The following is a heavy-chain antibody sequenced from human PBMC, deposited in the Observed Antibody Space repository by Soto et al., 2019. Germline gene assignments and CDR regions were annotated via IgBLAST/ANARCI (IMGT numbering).Heavy chain of an antibody. V-gene: IGHV1-3*01. J-gene: IGHJ5*02. Sequence: GASVKVSCKASGYTFTSYFMHWVRQAPGQRLGWMGWINPGNGYTKYSQKFQGRVTITSDTSASTAYMELGSLRSEDTAVYYCARDSAGTTLGWFAPGGQGTLVPVSS. CDR2: INPGNGYT. CDR3: ARDSAGTTLGWFAP. CDR1: GYTFTSYF. D-gene: IGHD1-7*01.